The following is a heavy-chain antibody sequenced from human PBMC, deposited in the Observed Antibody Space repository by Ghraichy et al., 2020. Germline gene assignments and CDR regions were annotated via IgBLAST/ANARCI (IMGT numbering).Heavy chain of an antibody. CDR3: ARRDGSGYVYD. J-gene: IGHJ4*02. CDR2: IYYSGST. V-gene: IGHV4-59*08. Sequence: SETLSLTCTVSGGSISSYYWSWIRQPPGKGLEWIGYIYYSGSTNYNPSLKSRVTISVDTSKNQFSLKLSSVTAADTAVYYCARRDGSGYVYDWGQGTLVTVSS. CDR1: GGSISSYY. D-gene: IGHD5-12*01.